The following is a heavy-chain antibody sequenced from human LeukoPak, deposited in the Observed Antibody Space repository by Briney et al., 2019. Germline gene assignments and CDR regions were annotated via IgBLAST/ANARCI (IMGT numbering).Heavy chain of an antibody. J-gene: IGHJ6*02. CDR1: GFTFSDYY. CDR2: ISSSGSTI. CDR3: ARDRSSSGWYGMDV. D-gene: IGHD6-19*01. Sequence: PGGSLRLSCAASGFTFSDYYMSWIRQAPGKGLEWVSYISSSGSTIYYADSVKGRFTISRDNAKNSPYLQMNSLRAEDTAVYYCARDRSSSGWYGMDVWGQGTTVTVSS. V-gene: IGHV3-11*01.